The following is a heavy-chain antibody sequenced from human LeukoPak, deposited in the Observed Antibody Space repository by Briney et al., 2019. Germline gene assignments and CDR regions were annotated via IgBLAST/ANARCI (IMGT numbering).Heavy chain of an antibody. J-gene: IGHJ3*02. CDR1: GFTFSSYS. V-gene: IGHV3-7*01. CDR2: IKQDGSEK. D-gene: IGHD3-9*01. Sequence: GGSLRLSCAASGFTFSSYSMNWVRQAPGKGLEWVANIKQDGSEKYYVDSVKGRFTISRDNAKNSLYLQMNSLRAEDTAVYYCARPYDILTGGKDDAFDIWGQGTMVTVSS. CDR3: ARPYDILTGGKDDAFDI.